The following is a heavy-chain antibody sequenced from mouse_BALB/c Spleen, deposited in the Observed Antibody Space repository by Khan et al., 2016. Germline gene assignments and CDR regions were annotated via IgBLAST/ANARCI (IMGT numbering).Heavy chain of an antibody. J-gene: IGHJ1*01. D-gene: IGHD1-1*01. CDR1: GFTFNTNA. V-gene: IGHV10S3*01. CDR2: IRSKSNNYAT. Sequence: EVQLVETGGRLVQPKGSLKLSCAASGFTFNTNAMNWVRQAPGTGLEWVARIRSKSNNYATYYADSVKDRFTISRDDSQSILYLQMNNLKTEDTAMYYSVIDFYYYGRGGCFDVWGAGTTVTVSS. CDR3: VIDFYYYGRGGCFDV.